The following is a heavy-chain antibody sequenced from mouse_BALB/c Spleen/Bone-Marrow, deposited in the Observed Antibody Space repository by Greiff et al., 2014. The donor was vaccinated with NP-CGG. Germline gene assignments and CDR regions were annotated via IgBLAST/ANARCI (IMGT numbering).Heavy chain of an antibody. D-gene: IGHD2-3*01. CDR2: IIPSNGRT. CDR3: ARWLLQYFDV. J-gene: IGHJ1*01. Sequence: VQLQESGAGLVKPGASVKLSCKASGYTFTSYWMHWVKQRPGQGLEWIGEIIPSNGRTNYNEKFKSKATLAVDKSSNTAYMQLSSLTSEDSAVYYCARWLLQYFDVWGAGTTVTVSS. V-gene: IGHV1S81*02. CDR1: GYTFTSYW.